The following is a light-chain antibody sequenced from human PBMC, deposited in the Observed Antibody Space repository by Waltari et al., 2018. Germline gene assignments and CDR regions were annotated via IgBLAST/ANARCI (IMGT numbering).Light chain of an antibody. CDR3: QQSYSTPQT. CDR1: QRISKN. J-gene: IGKJ1*01. Sequence: DIQMTQSPSSLSASVGDRVTITCPASQRISKNVVWYQHRPGNAPKLLIYGASTLQTGVPSRFSGEGSGTDFTFTISSLQPEDFATYDCQQSYSTPQTFGQGTKVEIK. CDR2: GAS. V-gene: IGKV1-39*01.